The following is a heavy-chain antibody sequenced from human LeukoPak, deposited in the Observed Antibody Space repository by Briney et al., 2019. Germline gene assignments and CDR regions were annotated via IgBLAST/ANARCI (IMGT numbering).Heavy chain of an antibody. CDR3: VKDYSYVIDY. V-gene: IGHV1-18*01. D-gene: IGHD5-18*01. J-gene: IGHJ4*02. CDR2: ISANNGDI. CDR1: GYTFSSSG. Sequence: GASVKVSCKASGYTFSSSGFSWVRQAPGQGLEWMGWISANNGDIHPAQKFQGRVALTIDTSTDTAFMELRSLRFDDTAVYYCVKDYSYVIDYWGQGTLVTVSS.